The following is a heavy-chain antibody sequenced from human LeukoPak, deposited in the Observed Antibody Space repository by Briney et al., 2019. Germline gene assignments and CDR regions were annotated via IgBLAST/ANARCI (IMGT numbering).Heavy chain of an antibody. Sequence: GGSLRLSCAASGFTFSNAWMSWVRQAPGKGLEWVANIKYDGSDKRYVDSVKGRFTVSRDNANNSLYLQMNSLRAEDTAVYYCVRGGGSFDSWGQGTLVTASS. D-gene: IGHD3-16*01. V-gene: IGHV3-7*04. CDR3: VRGGGSFDS. CDR2: IKYDGSDK. J-gene: IGHJ4*02. CDR1: GFTFSNAW.